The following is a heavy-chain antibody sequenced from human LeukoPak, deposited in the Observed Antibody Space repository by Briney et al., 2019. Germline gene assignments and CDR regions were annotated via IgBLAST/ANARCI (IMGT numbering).Heavy chain of an antibody. CDR1: GGTFSSYA. J-gene: IGHJ6*03. V-gene: IGHV1-69*05. CDR2: IIPLFGTA. D-gene: IGHD6-13*01. CDR3: ARALIPYSSSAYYYYYMDV. Sequence: SVKVSCKASGGTFSSYAISWVRQAPGQGLEWMGGIIPLFGTANYAQKFQGRVTITTDESTSTAYMELSSLRSKDTAVYYCARALIPYSSSAYYYYYMDVWGKGTTVTVS.